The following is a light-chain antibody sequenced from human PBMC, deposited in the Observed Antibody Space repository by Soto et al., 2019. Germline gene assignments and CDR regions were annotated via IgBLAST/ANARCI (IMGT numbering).Light chain of an antibody. CDR2: YDD. V-gene: IGLV1-36*01. Sequence: QSVLTQPPSVSEAPRQRVTISCSGSSSNIGNNAVNWYQQLPGKAPKLLIYYDDLLPSGVSDRFSGSKSGTSASLAISGLQSEDEADYYCAAWDDSHYVFGTGTQLTVL. CDR1: SSNIGNNA. J-gene: IGLJ1*01. CDR3: AAWDDSHYV.